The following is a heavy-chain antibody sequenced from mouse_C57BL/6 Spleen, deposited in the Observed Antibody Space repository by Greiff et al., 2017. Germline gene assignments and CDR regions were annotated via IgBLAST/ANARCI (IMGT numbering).Heavy chain of an antibody. V-gene: IGHV1-66*01. J-gene: IGHJ2*01. CDR1: GYSFTSYY. CDR3: ARVLRCDY. CDR2: IYPGSGNT. Sequence: QVQLQQSVPELVKPGASVKISCKASGYSFTSYYMHWVKQRPGQGLEWIGWIYPGSGNTKYTEKFKGKATLTADTSSSTAYLQLSSLTSEDSAVYYCARVLRCDYWGQGTTRTVSS.